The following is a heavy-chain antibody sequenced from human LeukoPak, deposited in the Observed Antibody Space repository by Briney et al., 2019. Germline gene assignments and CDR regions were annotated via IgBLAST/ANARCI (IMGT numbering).Heavy chain of an antibody. Sequence: PGGSLRLSCAASGFTFSSYKMNWVRQAPGKGLEWVSVIYSAGSANYIDSVRGRFTISRDNSKNTLYLQMNSLRAEDTAVYYCARDAGGTYSLAIYLWGQGTMVTVSS. CDR1: GFTFSSYK. CDR3: ARDAGGTYSLAIYL. CDR2: IYSAGSA. D-gene: IGHD1-26*01. J-gene: IGHJ3*01. V-gene: IGHV3-53*01.